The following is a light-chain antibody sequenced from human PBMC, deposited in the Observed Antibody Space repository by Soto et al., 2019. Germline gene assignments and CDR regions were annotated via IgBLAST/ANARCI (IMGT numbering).Light chain of an antibody. CDR3: FSYAGNYTFV. V-gene: IGLV2-11*01. CDR2: DVT. J-gene: IGLJ1*01. Sequence: QSALTQPRSVSGSPGQSVTITCTGSSSDVGGYNYVSWYQQHPGKAPKLMMYDVTTRPSGVPDRFSGSKSANTASLTISGLQAEDESDYYCFSYAGNYTFVFGTGTKLTVL. CDR1: SSDVGGYNY.